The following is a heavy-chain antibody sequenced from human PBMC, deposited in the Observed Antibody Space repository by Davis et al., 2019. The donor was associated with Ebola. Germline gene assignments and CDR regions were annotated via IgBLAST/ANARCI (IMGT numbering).Heavy chain of an antibody. Sequence: AASVKVSCKASGGTFSSYGFSWVRQAPGQGLEWMGRIIPILGIANYAQKFQGRVTITADESTSTAYMELSSLRSEDTAVYYCARGYYYDSSGYRWFDPWGQGTLVTVSS. CDR3: ARGYYYDSSGYRWFDP. D-gene: IGHD3-22*01. V-gene: IGHV1-69*04. J-gene: IGHJ5*02. CDR2: IIPILGIA. CDR1: GGTFSSYG.